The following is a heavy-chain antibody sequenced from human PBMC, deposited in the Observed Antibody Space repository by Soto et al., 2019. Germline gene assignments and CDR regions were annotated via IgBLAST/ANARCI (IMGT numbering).Heavy chain of an antibody. V-gene: IGHV4-39*01. CDR1: GGSISTSRNY. J-gene: IGHJ6*03. CDR3: ARGDTYYYYIDV. D-gene: IGHD5-18*01. Sequence: SETLSLTCTVSGGSISTSRNYWGWIRQPPGRGLEWIGSLYYSGSTYFSPSLKSRITISADTAKNQFSLSLNSVTAADTAVYYCARGDTYYYYIDVWGKGTTVTVSS. CDR2: LYYSGST.